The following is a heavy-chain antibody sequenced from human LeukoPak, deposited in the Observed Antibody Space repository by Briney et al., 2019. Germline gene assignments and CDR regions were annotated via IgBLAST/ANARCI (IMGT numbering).Heavy chain of an antibody. J-gene: IGHJ4*02. CDR3: AKDRSSPIAAARFDY. D-gene: IGHD6-13*01. Sequence: GGSLRLSCAASGFTFSSYAMSWVRQAPGKGLEWVSAFSGSGTSTYYADSVKGRFTISRDNSKNTLFLQMNSLRAEDTAVYYCAKDRSSPIAAARFDYWGQGTLVTVSS. V-gene: IGHV3-23*01. CDR1: GFTFSSYA. CDR2: FSGSGTST.